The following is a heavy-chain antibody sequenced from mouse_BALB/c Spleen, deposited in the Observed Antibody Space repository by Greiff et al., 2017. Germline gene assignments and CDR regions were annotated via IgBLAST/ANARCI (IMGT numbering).Heavy chain of an antibody. CDR1: GYAFTNYL. CDR3: ARSVVATNYFDY. D-gene: IGHD1-1*01. Sequence: VKLQQSGAELVRPGTSVKVSCKASGYAFTNYLIEWVKQRPGQGLEWIGVINPGSGGTNYNEKFKGKATLTADKSSSTAYMQLSSLTSDDSAVYFCARSVVATNYFDYWGQGTTLTVSS. J-gene: IGHJ2*01. V-gene: IGHV1-54*01. CDR2: INPGSGGT.